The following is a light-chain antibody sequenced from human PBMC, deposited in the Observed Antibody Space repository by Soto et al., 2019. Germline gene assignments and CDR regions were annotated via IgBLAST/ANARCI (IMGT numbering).Light chain of an antibody. Sequence: EIVLTQSPGTLSLSPGERATLSCRASQSVRSSFLAWYQQKPGQAPRLLIYGASSRATGIPDRFSGSGSGTDFTLTISRLEPEDFAVYFCQQYGNSPPTFGQETKLEIK. J-gene: IGKJ2*01. V-gene: IGKV3-20*01. CDR2: GAS. CDR3: QQYGNSPPT. CDR1: QSVRSSF.